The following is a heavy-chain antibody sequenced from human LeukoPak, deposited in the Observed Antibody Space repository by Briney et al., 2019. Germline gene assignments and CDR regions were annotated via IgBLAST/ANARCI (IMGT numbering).Heavy chain of an antibody. Sequence: GGSLRLSCAASGFTFSTYWMSWVRQAPGKGLEWVANIKPDGSEIHYVGSVKGRFTISRDNAKNSLYLQMNSLRAEDSSVYYCARPTTVTTISADAFDIWGQGTMVTVSS. CDR3: ARPTTVTTISADAFDI. CDR2: IKPDGSEI. CDR1: GFTFSTYW. V-gene: IGHV3-7*01. D-gene: IGHD4-17*01. J-gene: IGHJ3*02.